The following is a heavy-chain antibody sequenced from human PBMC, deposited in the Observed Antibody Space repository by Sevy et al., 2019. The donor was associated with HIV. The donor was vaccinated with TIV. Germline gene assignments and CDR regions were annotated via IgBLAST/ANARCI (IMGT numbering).Heavy chain of an antibody. Sequence: GGSLRLSCAASGFTFSNAWMSWVRQAPGKGLEWVGRIKSKTDGGTTDYAAPVKGRFTISREDSKNTLYLQMNSLKTEDTAVYYCTTVFKGYCSGGSCSQAFDYWGQGTLVTVSS. J-gene: IGHJ4*02. CDR3: TTVFKGYCSGGSCSQAFDY. V-gene: IGHV3-15*01. D-gene: IGHD2-15*01. CDR1: GFTFSNAW. CDR2: IKSKTDGGTT.